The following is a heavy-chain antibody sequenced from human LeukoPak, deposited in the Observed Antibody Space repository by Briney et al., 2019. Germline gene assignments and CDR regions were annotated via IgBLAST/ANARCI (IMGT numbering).Heavy chain of an antibody. D-gene: IGHD6-19*01. CDR2: ISWNSGSI. Sequence: GGSLRLSCAASGFTLDDYAMHWVRQAPGKGLEWVSGISWNSGSIGYADSVKGRFTISRDNAKNSLYLQMNSLRAEDTALYYCATASSGWEYYFDYWGQGTLVTVSS. J-gene: IGHJ4*02. CDR1: GFTLDDYA. CDR3: ATASSGWEYYFDY. V-gene: IGHV3-9*01.